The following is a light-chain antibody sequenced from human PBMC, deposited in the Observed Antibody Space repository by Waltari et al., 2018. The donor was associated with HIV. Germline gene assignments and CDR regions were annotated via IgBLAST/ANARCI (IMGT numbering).Light chain of an antibody. Sequence: DIQMTQSPSSLSASVGDRVTITCRASQSISSYLNWYQQKPGKAPKFLIYAASSLQSGVPSRFSGSGSGTDFTLTISSLQPEDFVTYYCQQSYSTHWTFGQGTKVEIK. V-gene: IGKV1-39*01. CDR1: QSISSY. CDR2: AAS. J-gene: IGKJ1*01. CDR3: QQSYSTHWT.